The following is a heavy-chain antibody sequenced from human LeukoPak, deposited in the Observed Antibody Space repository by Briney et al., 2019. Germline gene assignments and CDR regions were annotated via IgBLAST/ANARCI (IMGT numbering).Heavy chain of an antibody. J-gene: IGHJ4*02. CDR2: INAGNGIT. Sequence: ASVKVSCKTSGYTFTSYALHSVRQTPGQRLEWMAWINAGNGITKYSQKLQGRVTITRDTSASTAYMELSSLRSEDTAVYYCARDGEQQLVRYYFDYWGQGTLVTVSS. CDR1: GYTFTSYA. CDR3: ARDGEQQLVRYYFDY. V-gene: IGHV1-3*01. D-gene: IGHD6-13*01.